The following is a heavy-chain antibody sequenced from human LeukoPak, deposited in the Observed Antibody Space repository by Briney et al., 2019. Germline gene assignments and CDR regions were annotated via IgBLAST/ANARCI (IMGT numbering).Heavy chain of an antibody. D-gene: IGHD6-6*01. Sequence: GGSLRLSCAASGFTFSSYAMSWVRQAPGKGLEWVSAISGSGGNTYYADSVKGRFTISRDNAKNSLYLQMNSLRAEDTAVYYCAGNSWETSDYWGQGTLVTVSS. CDR1: GFTFSSYA. CDR2: ISGSGGNT. V-gene: IGHV3-23*01. J-gene: IGHJ4*02. CDR3: AGNSWETSDY.